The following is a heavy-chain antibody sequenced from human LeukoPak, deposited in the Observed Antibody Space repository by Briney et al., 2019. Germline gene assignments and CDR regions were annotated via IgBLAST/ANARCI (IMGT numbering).Heavy chain of an antibody. CDR3: ARDDDSSGNPLDY. J-gene: IGHJ4*02. V-gene: IGHV3-33*01. D-gene: IGHD3-22*01. Sequence: GGSLRLSCAASGFTFSSYGMHWVRQAPGKGLEWVAVIWYDGSNKYYADSVKGRFTISRDNSKNTLYLQMNSLRAEDTAVYYRARDDDSSGNPLDYWGQGTLVTVSS. CDR2: IWYDGSNK. CDR1: GFTFSSYG.